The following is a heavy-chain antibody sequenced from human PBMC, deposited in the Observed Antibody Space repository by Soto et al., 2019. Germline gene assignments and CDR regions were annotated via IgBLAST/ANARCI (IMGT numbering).Heavy chain of an antibody. D-gene: IGHD5-18*01. CDR2: ISYDGSNH. CDR3: ARERGYSDGHFDY. J-gene: IGHJ4*02. V-gene: IGHV3-30-3*01. CDR1: GFTFSSYA. Sequence: QVQLVESGGGVVQPGRSLRLSCAASGFTFSSYAMHWVRQAPGKGLEWVEVISYDGSNHSYADSVKGRFTISRDTSKNTLCLPMNSLSAEATAVYYCARERGYSDGHFDYWGQGTLVTVAS.